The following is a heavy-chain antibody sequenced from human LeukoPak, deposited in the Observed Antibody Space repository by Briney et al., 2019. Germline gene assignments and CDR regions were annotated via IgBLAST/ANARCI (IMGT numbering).Heavy chain of an antibody. Sequence: PGGSLRLSCAASGFTFSSYAMSWVRQAPGKGLEWASTISGSGYSTYYAVSVKGRFTISRDNSKKTLYLQMNSLRAEDTAVYYCAKDPDYDTSGYSDFWGQGTLVTVSS. CDR3: AKDPDYDTSGYSDF. J-gene: IGHJ4*02. CDR1: GFTFSSYA. D-gene: IGHD3-22*01. CDR2: ISGSGYST. V-gene: IGHV3-23*01.